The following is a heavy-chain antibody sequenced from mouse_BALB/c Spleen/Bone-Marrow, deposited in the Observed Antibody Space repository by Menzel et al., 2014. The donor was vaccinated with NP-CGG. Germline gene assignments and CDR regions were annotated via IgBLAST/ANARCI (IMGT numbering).Heavy chain of an antibody. J-gene: IGHJ4*01. CDR2: IYPGDGDT. D-gene: IGHD3-1*01. CDR3: ARQLGLYAMDY. V-gene: IGHV1-82*01. CDR1: GYAFSSSW. Sequence: QVHVKQSGPELVKPGASVKISCKASGYAFSSSWMNWVKQRPGQGLEWIGRIYPGDGDTNYNGKFKGKATLTADKSSSAAYMQLSSLTSVDSAVYFCARQLGLYAMDYWGQGTSVTVSS.